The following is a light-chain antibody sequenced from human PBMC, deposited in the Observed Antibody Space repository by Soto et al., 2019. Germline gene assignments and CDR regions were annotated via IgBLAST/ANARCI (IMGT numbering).Light chain of an antibody. CDR1: QGISNY. CDR3: QQYYSYPIT. CDR2: AAS. J-gene: IGKJ5*01. Sequence: DIQMTQSPSSLSSSVGDRFSITCVASQGISNYLAWYQQKPGKVPKLLIYAASTLQSGVPSRFSGSGSGTDFTLTISCLQSEDFATYYCQQYYSYPITFGQGTRLQI. V-gene: IGKV1-27*01.